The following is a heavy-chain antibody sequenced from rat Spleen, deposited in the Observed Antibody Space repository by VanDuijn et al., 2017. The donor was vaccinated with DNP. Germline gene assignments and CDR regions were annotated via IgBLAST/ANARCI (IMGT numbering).Heavy chain of an antibody. D-gene: IGHD1-11*01. Sequence: QVQLQQSGAELAKPGSSVKISCKASGYTFTTYYISWIKHTTGQGLEYIGYINTGSGGTNYNEKFKGKATLTVDKSSSTAFMQLSSLTPDDSAVYYCARDGTVFRYFDFWGPGTMVIVSS. V-gene: IGHV1-43*01. CDR1: GYTFTTYY. J-gene: IGHJ1*01. CDR3: ARDGTVFRYFDF. CDR2: INTGSGGT.